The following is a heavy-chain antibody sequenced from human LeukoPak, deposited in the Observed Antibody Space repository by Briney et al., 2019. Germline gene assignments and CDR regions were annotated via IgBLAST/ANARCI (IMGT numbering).Heavy chain of an antibody. Sequence: RPGGSLRLSCAASGFTFDDYGMSWVRQAPGKGLEGVSGINWNGGSTGYADSVKGRFTISRDNAKNSLYLQMNSLRAEDTALYHCARVAYDSSGYCLDYWGQGTLVTVSS. D-gene: IGHD3-22*01. V-gene: IGHV3-20*01. CDR3: ARVAYDSSGYCLDY. CDR1: GFTFDDYG. J-gene: IGHJ4*02. CDR2: INWNGGST.